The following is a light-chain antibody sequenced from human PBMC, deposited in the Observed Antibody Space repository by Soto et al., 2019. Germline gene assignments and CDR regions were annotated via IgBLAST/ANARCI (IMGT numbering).Light chain of an antibody. CDR3: QQYNNWPPRYT. CDR1: QSVSSN. CDR2: GAS. Sequence: DIVMTQSPATLSVSPGERATLSCRASQSVSSNLAWYQQKPGQAPRLLIYGASTSATGIPARFSGSGSGTEFTLTISSLQSEDFAVYYCQQYNNWPPRYTFGQGTKLEIK. V-gene: IGKV3-15*01. J-gene: IGKJ2*01.